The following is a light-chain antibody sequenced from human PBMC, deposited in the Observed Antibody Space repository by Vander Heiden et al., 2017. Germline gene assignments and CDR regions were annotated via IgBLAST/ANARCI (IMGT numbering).Light chain of an antibody. Sequence: QSVLTRPPSVSGAPGQRVTISCTGSSSNIGAGYDVHWYQQLPGTAPKLLIYGNSNRPSGVPDRFSGSKSGTSASLAITGLQAEDEADYYCQSYDSSLSVVFGGGTKLTV. CDR2: GNS. CDR3: QSYDSSLSVV. CDR1: SSNIGAGYD. J-gene: IGLJ2*01. V-gene: IGLV1-40*01.